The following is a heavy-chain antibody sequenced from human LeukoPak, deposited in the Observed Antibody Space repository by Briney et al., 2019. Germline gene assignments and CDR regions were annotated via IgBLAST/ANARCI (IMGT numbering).Heavy chain of an antibody. CDR1: GGSISSYY. V-gene: IGHV4-4*07. D-gene: IGHD3-22*01. Sequence: PSETLSLTCTVSGGSISSYYWSWIRQPAGKGLESIGHISTSGSTNYNPSLKSRVTMSVDTSKNQFSLKLSSVAAADTAVYYCARVRYSDSSVLTRKRSYYFDYWGQGTLVTVSS. J-gene: IGHJ4*02. CDR3: ARVRYSDSSVLTRKRSYYFDY. CDR2: ISTSGST.